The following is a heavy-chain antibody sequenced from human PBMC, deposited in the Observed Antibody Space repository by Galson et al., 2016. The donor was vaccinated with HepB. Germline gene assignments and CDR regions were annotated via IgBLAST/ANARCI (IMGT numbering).Heavy chain of an antibody. CDR1: GFTFRSYA. J-gene: IGHJ6*02. CDR2: ISYDGSNK. CDR3: ARDERWVQYSYYYAMDV. V-gene: IGHV3-30-3*01. Sequence: SLRLSCAASGFTFRSYAMHWVRQAPGKGLEWVGVISYDGSNKYYADSMKGRFTMSRDNSNNVLYVQLNSLRAEDTAVYYCARDERWVQYSYYYAMDVWGQGPTVIVSS. D-gene: IGHD5-24*01.